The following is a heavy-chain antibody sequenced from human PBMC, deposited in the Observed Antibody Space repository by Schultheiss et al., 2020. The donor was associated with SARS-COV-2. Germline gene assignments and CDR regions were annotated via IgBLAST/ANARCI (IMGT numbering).Heavy chain of an antibody. D-gene: IGHD2-15*01. Sequence: GGSLRLSCAASGFTFSNAWMNWVRQAPGKGLEWVAVISYDGSNKYYADSVKGRLTISRDNSRNTLYLQMNSLRAEDTAVYYCARDRSGYCSGGSCWDDAFDIWGQGTMVTVSS. J-gene: IGHJ3*02. CDR3: ARDRSGYCSGGSCWDDAFDI. CDR1: GFTFSNAW. CDR2: ISYDGSNK. V-gene: IGHV3-30*03.